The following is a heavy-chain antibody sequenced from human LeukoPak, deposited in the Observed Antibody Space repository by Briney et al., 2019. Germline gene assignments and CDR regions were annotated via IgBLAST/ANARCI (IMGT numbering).Heavy chain of an antibody. J-gene: IGHJ4*02. CDR1: GGSFSGYY. V-gene: IGHV4-34*01. Sequence: SETLSLTCAVYGGSFSGYYWSWIRQPPGKGLEWIGEINHSGSTNYNPSLKSRVTISVDTSKNQFSPKLSSVTAADTAVYYCARQVRAMVRGVRYYFDYWGQGTLVTVSS. CDR2: INHSGST. D-gene: IGHD3-10*01. CDR3: ARQVRAMVRGVRYYFDY.